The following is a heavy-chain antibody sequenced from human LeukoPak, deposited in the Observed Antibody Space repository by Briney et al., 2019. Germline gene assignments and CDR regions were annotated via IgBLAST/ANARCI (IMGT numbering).Heavy chain of an antibody. J-gene: IGHJ3*02. Sequence: PSETLSLTCTVSGYSISSGYFWGWIRQPPGKGLEWIGTIYNSGGTYYNASLESRVTISVDTSTNQFSLKLSSVTAADTAVYYCARETRGSYYFLRGEEAFDIWGQGTMVTVSS. D-gene: IGHD1-26*01. CDR1: GYSISSGYF. V-gene: IGHV4-38-2*02. CDR3: ARETRGSYYFLRGEEAFDI. CDR2: IYNSGGT.